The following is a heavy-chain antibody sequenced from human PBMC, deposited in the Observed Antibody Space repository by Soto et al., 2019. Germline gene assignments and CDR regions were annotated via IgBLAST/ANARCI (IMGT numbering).Heavy chain of an antibody. CDR3: ATLPRTIERTPAAIWSFDS. CDR1: GYSLSDLS. CDR2: LDAEDGET. V-gene: IGHV1-24*01. Sequence: ASVKVSCKVSGYSLSDLSIHWVRQAPGKGLEWMGGLDAEDGETIYAQKLQGRGTMTEDTSTDTAYMELSSLTSEATAMYYCATLPRTIERTPAAIWSFDSWGQGTLVTVSS. D-gene: IGHD2-2*01. J-gene: IGHJ4*02.